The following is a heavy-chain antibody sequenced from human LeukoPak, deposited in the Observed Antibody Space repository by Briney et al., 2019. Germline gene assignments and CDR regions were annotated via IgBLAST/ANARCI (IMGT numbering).Heavy chain of an antibody. CDR3: ARDLGQLDYYYGMDV. CDR1: GFTFSSYG. D-gene: IGHD5-18*01. CDR2: IWYDGSNK. V-gene: IGHV3-33*01. Sequence: GRSLRLSCAASGFTFSSYGMHWVRQAPGKGLEWVAVIWYDGSNKYYADSVKGRFTISRGNSKNTLYLQMNSLRAEDTAVYYCARDLGQLDYYYGMDVWGKGTTVTVSS. J-gene: IGHJ6*04.